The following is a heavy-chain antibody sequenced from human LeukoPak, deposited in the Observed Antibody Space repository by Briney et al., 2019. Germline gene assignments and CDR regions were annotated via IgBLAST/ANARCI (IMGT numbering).Heavy chain of an antibody. CDR3: ARGSPPADSYGPLNAFDI. CDR1: SGSISTSNYY. D-gene: IGHD5-18*01. J-gene: IGHJ3*02. Sequence: SETLSLTCTVSSGSISTSNYYWGWVRQPPGKALEWIGNIFYSGSTYYSPSLKSRVTISVDTSKNQFSLKLSSVTAADTAVYYCARGSPPADSYGPLNAFDIWGQGTTVTISS. CDR2: IFYSGST. V-gene: IGHV4-39*07.